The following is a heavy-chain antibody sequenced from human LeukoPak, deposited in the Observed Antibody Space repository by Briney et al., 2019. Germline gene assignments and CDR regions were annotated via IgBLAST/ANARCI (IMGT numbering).Heavy chain of an antibody. Sequence: PGGSLRLSCTASGFTFSSYAMSWVRQAPGKGLEWVSAISGSGGSTYYADSVKGRFTISRDNSKNTLYLQMNSLRAEDTAVYYCARVSSSSPGAFSCWGQGTLVTVSS. CDR3: ARVSSSSPGAFSC. V-gene: IGHV3-23*01. J-gene: IGHJ4*02. CDR1: GFTFSSYA. CDR2: ISGSGGST. D-gene: IGHD6-6*01.